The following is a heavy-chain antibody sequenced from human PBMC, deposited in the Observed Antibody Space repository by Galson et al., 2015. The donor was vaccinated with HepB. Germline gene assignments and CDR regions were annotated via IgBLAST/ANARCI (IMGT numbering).Heavy chain of an antibody. V-gene: IGHV3-49*03. CDR1: GFTFGDYA. Sequence: SLRLSCAASGFTFGDYAMSWFRQAPGKGLEWVGFIRSKASGGTTEYAASVKGRFTISRDDYKSIAYLQMNSLKTEDTAVYYCTSWNYYDSSGYYLPFDYWGPGTLVAVSS. CDR2: IRSKASGGTT. CDR3: TSWNYYDSSGYYLPFDY. D-gene: IGHD3-22*01. J-gene: IGHJ4*02.